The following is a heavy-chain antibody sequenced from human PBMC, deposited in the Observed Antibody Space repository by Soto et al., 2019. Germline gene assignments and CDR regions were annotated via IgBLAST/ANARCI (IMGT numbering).Heavy chain of an antibody. CDR1: GYPVTAYY. J-gene: IGHJ3*02. V-gene: IGHV1-2*02. CDR3: ARGGGVGVAGSAAFDM. Sequence: QLHLVQSGAVVKKPGASVTVSCSASGYPVTAYYMHWVRQAPGRGLEWMGGINPATGAAKYTQTFRGRVTMTGDPSTSTVFMELSGLTSEDPAVFYWARGGGVGVAGSAAFDMWGQGTLVTVSS. D-gene: IGHD3-3*01. CDR2: INPATGAA.